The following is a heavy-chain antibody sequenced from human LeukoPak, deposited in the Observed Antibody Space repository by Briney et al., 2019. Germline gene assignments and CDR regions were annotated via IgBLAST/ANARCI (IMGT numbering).Heavy chain of an antibody. CDR2: MNPNSGNT. CDR1: GYTFTSYD. V-gene: IGHV1-8*01. Sequence: ASVKVSCKASGYTFTSYDINWVRQATGRGLEWMGWMNPNSGNTGYAQKFQGRVTMTRNTSISTAYMELSSLRSEDTAVYYCARAPLAVAGTMGDYWGQGTLVTVSS. D-gene: IGHD6-19*01. J-gene: IGHJ4*02. CDR3: ARAPLAVAGTMGDY.